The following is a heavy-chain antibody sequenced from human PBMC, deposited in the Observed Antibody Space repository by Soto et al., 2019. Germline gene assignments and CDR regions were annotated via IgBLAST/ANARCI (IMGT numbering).Heavy chain of an antibody. J-gene: IGHJ3*02. Sequence: GGSLRLSCAASGFTFSSYSMNWVRQAPGKGLEWVSYISSSSSTIYYADSVKGRFTISRDNAKNSLYLQMNSLRDEDTAVYYCASCITMVRGVIPDAFDIWGQGTMVTVSS. D-gene: IGHD3-10*01. V-gene: IGHV3-48*02. CDR1: GFTFSSYS. CDR3: ASCITMVRGVIPDAFDI. CDR2: ISSSSSTI.